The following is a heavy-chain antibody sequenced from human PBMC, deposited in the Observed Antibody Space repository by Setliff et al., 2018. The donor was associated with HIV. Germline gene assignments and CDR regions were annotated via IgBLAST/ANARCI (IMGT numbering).Heavy chain of an antibody. CDR1: AGSISSSNYY. Sequence: ETLSLTCTVSAGSISSSNYYWGWIRQPPGKGLEWIGSIYYSYSSGSTYYNPSLKSRVTISVDTSKNQFSLKLRSVTAADTAVYYCASDIRPDDGYNRLHYFDYWGQGTLVTVSS. CDR2: IYYSYSSGST. V-gene: IGHV4-39*07. J-gene: IGHJ4*02. CDR3: ASDIRPDDGYNRLHYFDY. D-gene: IGHD5-12*01.